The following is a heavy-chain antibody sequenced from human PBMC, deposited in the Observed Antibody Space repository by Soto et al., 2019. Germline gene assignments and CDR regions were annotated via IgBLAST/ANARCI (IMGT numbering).Heavy chain of an antibody. Sequence: SETLSLTCAVYGGSFSGYYWSWIRQPPGKGLEWIGEINHSGSTNYNPSLKSRVTISVDTSKNQFSLKLSSVTAADTAVYYCARPGSITMVRGSGWFDPWGQGTLVTVSS. D-gene: IGHD3-10*01. J-gene: IGHJ5*02. CDR3: ARPGSITMVRGSGWFDP. CDR2: INHSGST. V-gene: IGHV4-34*01. CDR1: GGSFSGYY.